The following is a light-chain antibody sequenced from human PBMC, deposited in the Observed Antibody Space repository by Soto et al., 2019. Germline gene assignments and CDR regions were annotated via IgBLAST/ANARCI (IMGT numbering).Light chain of an antibody. Sequence: EIVLTQSPGTLSLSPGERATLSCRATQSVTSSYLAWYQQKPGQAPRLLIYGASGRATGTPDRFSGSGSGTDLTLTISRLEPDDFAVYYCQQYGSSPITFGQGTRLEIK. CDR3: QQYGSSPIT. J-gene: IGKJ5*01. CDR1: QSVTSSY. CDR2: GAS. V-gene: IGKV3-20*01.